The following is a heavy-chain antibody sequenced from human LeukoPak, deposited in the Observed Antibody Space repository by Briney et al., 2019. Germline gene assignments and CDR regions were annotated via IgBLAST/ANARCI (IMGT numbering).Heavy chain of an antibody. Sequence: GGSLRLSCATSEYTSSDFRMHWVRQAPGKGLEWVAAVSYDGTYKYYVDSMKGRFTVSRDNSKNTLYLQVNTLRAEDTAVYYCAKDGTSFISYYYDISGFYDFWGQGTLVTVSS. CDR3: AKDGTSFISYYYDISGFYDF. V-gene: IGHV3-30*18. J-gene: IGHJ4*02. CDR2: VSYDGTYK. D-gene: IGHD3-22*01. CDR1: EYTSSDFR.